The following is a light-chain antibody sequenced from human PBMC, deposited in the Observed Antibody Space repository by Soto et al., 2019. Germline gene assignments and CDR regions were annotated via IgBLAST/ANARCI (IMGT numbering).Light chain of an antibody. J-gene: IGKJ4*01. CDR3: QQGSNWPT. V-gene: IGKV3-11*01. Sequence: EIVLTQSPATLSLSPGERATLSCRASQSVSSYLAWYQQKPGQAPRLLIYDASNRATGIPARFSGSGSGTDFTLTISSLEPEEFAVYYCQQGSNWPTFGGGTKVEIK. CDR1: QSVSSY. CDR2: DAS.